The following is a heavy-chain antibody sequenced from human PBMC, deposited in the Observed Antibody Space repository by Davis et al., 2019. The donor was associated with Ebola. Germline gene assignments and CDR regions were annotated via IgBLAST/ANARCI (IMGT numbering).Heavy chain of an antibody. J-gene: IGHJ4*02. D-gene: IGHD1-1*01. CDR2: INAGDGDT. V-gene: IGHV1-3*01. CDR3: ARAQFPTTSDH. Sequence: AASVKVSCKASGYIFTLYAIHWVRQAPGQRLEWMGWINAGDGDTKYSQKFQGRVTITRDTSTSTVYMEVGILRSDDTAVYYCARAQFPTTSDHWGQGTLVTVSS. CDR1: GYIFTLYA.